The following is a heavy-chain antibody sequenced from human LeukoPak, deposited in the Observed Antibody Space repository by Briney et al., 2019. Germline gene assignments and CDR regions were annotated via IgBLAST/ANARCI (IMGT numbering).Heavy chain of an antibody. Sequence: AGGSLRLSCAASGFTFDDYGMSWVRQAPGKGLEWVSGINWNSGSIGYADSVKGRFTISRDNAKNSLYLQMNSLRAEDMALYYCAKDTGGAVAGTGAFDIWGQGTMVTVSS. V-gene: IGHV3-20*04. CDR2: INWNSGSI. D-gene: IGHD6-19*01. CDR3: AKDTGGAVAGTGAFDI. J-gene: IGHJ3*02. CDR1: GFTFDDYG.